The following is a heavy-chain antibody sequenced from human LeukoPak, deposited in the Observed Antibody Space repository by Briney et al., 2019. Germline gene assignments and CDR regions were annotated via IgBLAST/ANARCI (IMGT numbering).Heavy chain of an antibody. CDR2: ISRSGSTI. CDR3: AREEATIMWINYYYMDV. D-gene: IGHD5-12*01. CDR1: GFTFSDYC. Sequence: GGSLRLSCAASGFTFSDYCMSWIRQAPGKGLEWVSYISRSGSTIYYADSVKGRFTISRDNAKNSLYLQMNSLRAEDTALYYCAREEATIMWINYYYMDVWGKGTTVTVSS. J-gene: IGHJ6*03. V-gene: IGHV3-11*04.